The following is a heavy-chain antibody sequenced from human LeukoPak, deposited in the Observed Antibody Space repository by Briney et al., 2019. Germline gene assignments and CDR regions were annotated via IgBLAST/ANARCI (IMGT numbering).Heavy chain of an antibody. J-gene: IGHJ4*02. CDR1: GFTFSSYW. D-gene: IGHD3-3*01. CDR2: INSDGSST. CDR3: ASDFWSGYYTPMGVNY. Sequence: GGSLRLSCAASGFTFSSYWMHWVRQAPGKGLVWVSRINSDGSSTSYANSVKGRFTISRDNAKNTLYLQMNSLRAEDTAVYYCASDFWSGYYTPMGVNYWGQGTLVTVSS. V-gene: IGHV3-74*01.